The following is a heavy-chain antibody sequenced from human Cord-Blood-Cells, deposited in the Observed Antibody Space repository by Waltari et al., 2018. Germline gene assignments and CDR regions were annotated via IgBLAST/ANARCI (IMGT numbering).Heavy chain of an antibody. CDR2: ISGSGGST. Sequence: EVQLLESGGGLVQPGGSLRLSCAASGFTFSSYAMSWVRQAPGKGLEWVSAISGSGGSTYYADSVKGRFTISRDNSKNTLYLQMNSLRAEDTAVYYCANLIAAAGLFYYWGQGTLVTVSS. CDR3: ANLIAAAGLFYY. J-gene: IGHJ4*02. CDR1: GFTFSSYA. V-gene: IGHV3-23*01. D-gene: IGHD6-13*01.